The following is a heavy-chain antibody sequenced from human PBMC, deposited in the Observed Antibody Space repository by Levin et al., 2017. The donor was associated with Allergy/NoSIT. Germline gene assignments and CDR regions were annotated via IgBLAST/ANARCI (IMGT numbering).Heavy chain of an antibody. CDR3: TRDWLGSSSNAVGFDV. CDR2: MYDTGGT. CDR1: GFTVSRNY. J-gene: IGHJ3*01. D-gene: IGHD1-26*01. V-gene: IGHV3-53*01. Sequence: GGSLRLSCAASGFTVSRNYMSWVRQAPGKGLEWVALMYDTGGTYYTDSVKGRFTISRDNSKNTLSLQMNSLRAEDTAVYYCTRDWLGSSSNAVGFDVWGQGTMVTVSS.